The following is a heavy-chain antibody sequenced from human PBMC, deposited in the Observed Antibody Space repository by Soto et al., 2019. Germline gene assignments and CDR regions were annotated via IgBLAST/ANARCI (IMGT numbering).Heavy chain of an antibody. CDR2: MYYSGST. Sequence: SETLSLTCTVSGGSISYYYWSWIRQPPGKGLEWIGCMYYSGSTNYNPSLKSRVTISADASKKQFSLKLSYVTAADTAVYYCARHYGDDYGDLNDAFDIWGQGTMVTV. J-gene: IGHJ3*02. V-gene: IGHV4-59*08. D-gene: IGHD4-17*01. CDR3: ARHYGDDYGDLNDAFDI. CDR1: GGSISYYY.